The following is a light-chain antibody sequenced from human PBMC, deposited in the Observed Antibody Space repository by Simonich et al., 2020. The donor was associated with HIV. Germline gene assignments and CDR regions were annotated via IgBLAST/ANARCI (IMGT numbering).Light chain of an antibody. J-gene: IGLJ2*01. CDR2: EVS. Sequence: QSALTQPASVSGSPGQSITISCTGTSSDVGSYNYVSWYQQHPGKAPKLMIYEVSKRPSGVPDRFSGSKSGNTASLTVSGLQAEDEADYYCSSYTSSSTVVFGGGTKLTVL. V-gene: IGLV2-14*01. CDR1: SSDVGSYNY. CDR3: SSYTSSSTVV.